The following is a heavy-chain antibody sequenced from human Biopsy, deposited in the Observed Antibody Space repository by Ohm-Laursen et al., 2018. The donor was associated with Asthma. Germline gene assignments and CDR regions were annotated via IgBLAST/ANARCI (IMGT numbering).Heavy chain of an antibody. Sequence: GSSVKVSCKTSGYTFNSAGITWVRQAPGQGLEWMGRISVYNGNTKVAQKLQDRVTMITDTSTSTAYMELRSLRSDDTAVYFCARAVDYFHYYGIDVWGQGTTVTVS. CDR1: GYTFNSAG. D-gene: IGHD2/OR15-2a*01. V-gene: IGHV1-18*01. CDR3: ARAVDYFHYYGIDV. CDR2: ISVYNGNT. J-gene: IGHJ6*02.